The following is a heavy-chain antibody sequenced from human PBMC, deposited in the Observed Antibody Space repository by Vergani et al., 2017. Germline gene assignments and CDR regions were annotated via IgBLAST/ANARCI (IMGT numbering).Heavy chain of an antibody. J-gene: IGHJ4*02. CDR1: GFTFSSYA. V-gene: IGHV3-30*04. CDR2: ISYDGSNK. CDR3: ARGIVGAQGAVFDY. D-gene: IGHD1-26*01. Sequence: QVQLVESGGGVVQPGRSLRLSCAASGFTFSSYAMHWVRQAPGKGLEWVAVISYDGSNKYYADSVKGPFTISRDNSKNTLYLQMKSLRAEDTAVYYCARGIVGAQGAVFDYWGQGTLVTVSS.